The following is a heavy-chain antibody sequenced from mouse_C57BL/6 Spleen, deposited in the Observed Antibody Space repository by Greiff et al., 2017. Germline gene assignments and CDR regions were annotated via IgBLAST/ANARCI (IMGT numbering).Heavy chain of an antibody. V-gene: IGHV1-50*01. J-gene: IGHJ2*01. CDR2: IDPSDSYT. D-gene: IGHD2-2*01. CDR3: ARSGAMVTTTGYYVDY. CDR1: GYTFTSYW. Sequence: QVQLQQPGAELVKPGASVKLSCKASGYTFTSYWMQWVKQRPGQGLEWIGEIDPSDSYTNYNQKFKGKATLTVDTSSSTAYMQLSSLTSEDSAVYYCARSGAMVTTTGYYVDYWGQGTTLTVSS.